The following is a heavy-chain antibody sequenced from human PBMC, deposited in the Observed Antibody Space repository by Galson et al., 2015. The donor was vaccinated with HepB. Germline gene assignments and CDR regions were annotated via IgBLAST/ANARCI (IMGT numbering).Heavy chain of an antibody. Sequence: CAISGDSVSSNSAAWNWIRQSPSRGLEWLGRTYYRSKWYNDYAVSVKSRITINPDTSKNQFSLQLNSVTPEDTAVYYCARDRTYYDSSGYYEEAYYFDYWGQGTLVTVSS. D-gene: IGHD3-22*01. CDR2: TYYRSKWYN. CDR1: GDSVSSNSAA. CDR3: ARDRTYYDSSGYYEEAYYFDY. J-gene: IGHJ4*02. V-gene: IGHV6-1*01.